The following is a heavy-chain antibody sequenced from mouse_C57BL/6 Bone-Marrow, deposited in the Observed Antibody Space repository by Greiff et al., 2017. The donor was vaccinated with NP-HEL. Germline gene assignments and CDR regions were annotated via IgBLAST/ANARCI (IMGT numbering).Heavy chain of an antibody. V-gene: IGHV3-6*01. CDR1: GYSITSGYY. CDR2: ISYDGSN. CDR3: ASLGGSSYYYAMDY. Sequence: EVKLMESGPGLVKPSQSLSLTCSVTGYSITSGYYWNWIRQFPGNKLEWMGYISYDGSNKYNPSLKNRISITRDTSKNQFFLKLNSVTTEDTATYYCASLGGSSYYYAMDYWGQGTSVTVSS. D-gene: IGHD1-1*01. J-gene: IGHJ4*01.